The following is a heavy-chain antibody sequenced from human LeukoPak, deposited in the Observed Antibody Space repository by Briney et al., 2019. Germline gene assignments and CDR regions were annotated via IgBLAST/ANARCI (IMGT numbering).Heavy chain of an antibody. CDR1: GYTFTSYG. J-gene: IGHJ6*02. Sequence: ASVKVSCKASGYTFTSYGISWVRQAPGQGLEWMGWISAYNGNTNYAQKFQGRVTMTRDTSISTAYMELSRLRSDDTAVYYCASEGTYDFWSGYDYYYYGMDVWGQGTTVTVSS. CDR2: ISAYNGNT. CDR3: ASEGTYDFWSGYDYYYYGMDV. D-gene: IGHD3-3*01. V-gene: IGHV1-18*01.